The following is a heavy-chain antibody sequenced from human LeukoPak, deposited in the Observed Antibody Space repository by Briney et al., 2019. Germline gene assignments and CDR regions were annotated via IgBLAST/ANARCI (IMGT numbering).Heavy chain of an antibody. Sequence: ASVKVSCKASGYIFSNYGISWVRQAPGQGLEWMGWISAKSGDTNYIQKFRGRVTMTTDTSTSTAYMELWSLRSDDTAVYYCARDVPGTTPFDYWGQGTLVTVSS. D-gene: IGHD1-7*01. CDR2: ISAKSGDT. CDR3: ARDVPGTTPFDY. CDR1: GYIFSNYG. V-gene: IGHV1-18*01. J-gene: IGHJ4*02.